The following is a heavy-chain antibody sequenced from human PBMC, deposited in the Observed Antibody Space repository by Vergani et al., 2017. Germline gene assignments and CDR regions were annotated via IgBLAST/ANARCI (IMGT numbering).Heavy chain of an antibody. J-gene: IGHJ1*01. CDR2: IRYDGSNK. V-gene: IGHV3-30*02. CDR1: GFTFSSYG. Sequence: QVQLVESGGGVVQPGGSLRLSCAESGFTFSSYGMHWVRQAPGKGLEWVAFIRYDGSNKYYADSVEGRFTISRDNSKNTLYLQMNSLRAEDTAVYYCAEGGSYSSSWYWGEYFQHWGQGTLVTVSS. D-gene: IGHD6-13*01. CDR3: AEGGSYSSSWYWGEYFQH.